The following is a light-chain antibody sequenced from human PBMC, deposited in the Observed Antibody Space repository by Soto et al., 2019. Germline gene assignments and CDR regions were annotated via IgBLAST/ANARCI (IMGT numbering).Light chain of an antibody. Sequence: DIVMTQSPATLSVSPGERATLSCRASQSVSSNVAWYQQRPGQAPRLLIYGASARATGIPARFSGSGSGTEFTLTISSLQSEDFAVYYCQQYNKSALFTFGPGTRVDMK. CDR1: QSVSSN. J-gene: IGKJ3*01. V-gene: IGKV3-15*01. CDR3: QQYNKSALFT. CDR2: GAS.